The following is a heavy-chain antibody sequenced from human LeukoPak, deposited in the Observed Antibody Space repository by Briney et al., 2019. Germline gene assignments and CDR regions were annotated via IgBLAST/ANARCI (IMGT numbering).Heavy chain of an antibody. CDR3: SRGRLCRNSFCFDY. D-gene: IGHD2-8*02. V-gene: IGHV3-64*01. Sequence: GGSLRLSCAASGFTFSSYAMHWVRQAPGRGLEYVSAINNNGGSTYYANSVRGIFTIFRDNSENTLYLQVGSLRADDMAVYYCSRGRLCRNSFCFDYWGQGTLVTVSS. CDR2: INNNGGST. J-gene: IGHJ4*02. CDR1: GFTFSSYA.